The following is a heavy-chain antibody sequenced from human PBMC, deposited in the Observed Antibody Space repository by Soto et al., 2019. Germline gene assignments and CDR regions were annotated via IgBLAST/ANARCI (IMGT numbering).Heavy chain of an antibody. Sequence: SETLSLTCTVSGDSIRSHCWSWIRQPAGKGLEWIGYIYSSGDTNYNPSLKSRVTMSVDTSKNQYSLKVNSVTAADSAMYYCAIYNWSDAWFDPWGQGTLVTVSS. CDR1: GDSIRSHC. V-gene: IGHV4-59*11. CDR3: AIYNWSDAWFDP. CDR2: IYSSGDT. D-gene: IGHD1-1*01. J-gene: IGHJ5*02.